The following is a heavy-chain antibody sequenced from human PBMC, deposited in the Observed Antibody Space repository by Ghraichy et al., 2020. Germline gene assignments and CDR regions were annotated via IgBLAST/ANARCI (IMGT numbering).Heavy chain of an antibody. CDR1: GFTFSGYA. D-gene: IGHD5-12*01. J-gene: IGHJ4*02. CDR3: ARIHMVATTGDSDY. Sequence: GGSLRLSCVASGFTFSGYAIHWVRQAPGKGLEWVATISYDGSNEHYADYVKGRFTISRDNGENTLYLEMSSLRPDDTAVYYCARIHMVATTGDSDYWGQGTLVTVSS. V-gene: IGHV3-30-3*01. CDR2: ISYDGSNE.